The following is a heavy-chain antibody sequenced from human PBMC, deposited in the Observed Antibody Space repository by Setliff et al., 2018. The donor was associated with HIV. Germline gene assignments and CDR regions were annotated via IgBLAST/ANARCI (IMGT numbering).Heavy chain of an antibody. J-gene: IGHJ6*02. D-gene: IGHD3-3*01. Sequence: SETLSLTCTVSGGSISSHCWSWIRQSPGKALEWIGYIYASGSTYYNPSLKSRVTISVDTSKNRFSLKLSSATAADTAVYYCARRLQFLEFLHGVGGLDVWGQGTTVTVS. CDR3: ARRLQFLEFLHGVGGLDV. V-gene: IGHV4-59*08. CDR1: GGSISSHC. CDR2: IYASGST.